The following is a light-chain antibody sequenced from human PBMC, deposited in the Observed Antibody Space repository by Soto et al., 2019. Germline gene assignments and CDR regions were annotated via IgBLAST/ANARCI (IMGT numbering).Light chain of an antibody. Sequence: EIVMTQSPVTLSVSQGERATLSCRASQSVSSNLAWYQQKPVQAPSLLIYGAFTRATGIPARFSGTGSGTEFTLTISSLQSEDFALYYCQEYNDWPLTFCQGTKVDIK. J-gene: IGKJ1*01. CDR2: GAF. V-gene: IGKV3-15*01. CDR3: QEYNDWPLT. CDR1: QSVSSN.